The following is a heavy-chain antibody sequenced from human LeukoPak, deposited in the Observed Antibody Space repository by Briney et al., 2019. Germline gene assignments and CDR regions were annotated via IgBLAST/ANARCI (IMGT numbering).Heavy chain of an antibody. Sequence: SETLSLTCTVSGGSLSSYYRSWIRQPPGKGLEWIGYIYYSGSTNYNPSLKSRVTISVDTSKNQFSLKLSSVTAADTAVYYCARDRGNRAFDIWGQGTMVTVSS. J-gene: IGHJ3*02. V-gene: IGHV4-59*01. CDR2: IYYSGST. D-gene: IGHD3-16*01. CDR1: GGSLSSYY. CDR3: ARDRGNRAFDI.